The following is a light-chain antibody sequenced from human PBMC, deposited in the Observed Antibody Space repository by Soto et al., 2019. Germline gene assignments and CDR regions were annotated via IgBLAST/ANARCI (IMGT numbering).Light chain of an antibody. CDR3: SSYTTSSTLV. J-gene: IGLJ2*01. CDR2: DVT. V-gene: IGLV2-14*03. Sequence: QSALTQPASVSGSPGQSITISCTGTTYDIGYYDYVSWYQQPPGKAPKLIIYDVTYRPSGASDRFSGSKSGNTASLTISGLQAEDEAEYYCSSYTTSSTLVFGGGTQLTVL. CDR1: TYDIGYYDY.